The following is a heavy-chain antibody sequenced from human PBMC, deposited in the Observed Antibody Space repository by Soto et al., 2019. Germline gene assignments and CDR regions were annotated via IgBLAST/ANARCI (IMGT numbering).Heavy chain of an antibody. Sequence: QITLKESGPTLVKPTQTLTLTCTFSGFSLSTSGVAVGWIRQPPGKALEWLALIYWDDDKRYSPSMKGRLTITRYTSKNQVVLIMTNMDPADTATYYCAHRLTATAFDIWGQGTMVTVSS. CDR1: GFSLSTSGVA. CDR2: IYWDDDK. D-gene: IGHD2-21*02. CDR3: AHRLTATAFDI. J-gene: IGHJ3*02. V-gene: IGHV2-5*02.